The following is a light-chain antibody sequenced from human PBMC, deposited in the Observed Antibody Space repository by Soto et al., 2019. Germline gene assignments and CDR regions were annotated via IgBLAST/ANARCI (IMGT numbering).Light chain of an antibody. J-gene: IGKJ5*01. CDR3: QQLTSYPRST. Sequence: DIQLTQSPSFLSASVGDRVTITCRASQGISNYLAWYQQRPGKAPKLLIYAASTLQTGVPSRFSGSGSGTEFTLTISSLQPEDFATYHCQQLTSYPRSTFGQRTLPEIK. V-gene: IGKV1-9*01. CDR1: QGISNY. CDR2: AAS.